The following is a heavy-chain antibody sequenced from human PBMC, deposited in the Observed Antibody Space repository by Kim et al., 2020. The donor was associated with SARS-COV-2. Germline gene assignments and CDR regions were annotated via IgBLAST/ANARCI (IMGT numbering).Heavy chain of an antibody. V-gene: IGHV3-43*01. CDR1: GFTFDDYT. D-gene: IGHD3-22*01. J-gene: IGHJ3*02. CDR2: ISWDGGST. CDR3: AKDSGVPYYYDSSGYYQDAFDI. Sequence: GGSLRLSCAASGFTFDDYTMHWVRQAPGNGLEWVSLISWDGGSTYYADSVKGRFTISRDNSKNSLYLQMNSLRTEDTALYYCAKDSGVPYYYDSSGYYQDAFDIWGQGTMVTVSS.